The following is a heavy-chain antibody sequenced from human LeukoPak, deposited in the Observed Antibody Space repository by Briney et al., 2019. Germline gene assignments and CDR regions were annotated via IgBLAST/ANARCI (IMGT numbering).Heavy chain of an antibody. D-gene: IGHD5-18*01. Sequence: GGSLRLSCAASGFTFSSYSMNWVRQAPGKGLEWVSSISSSSSYIYYADSAKGRFTISRDNAKNSLYLQMNSLRAEDTAVYYCAREDVDTAMVTSNNWFDPWGQGTLVTVSS. CDR1: GFTFSSYS. CDR2: ISSSSSYI. V-gene: IGHV3-21*01. J-gene: IGHJ5*02. CDR3: AREDVDTAMVTSNNWFDP.